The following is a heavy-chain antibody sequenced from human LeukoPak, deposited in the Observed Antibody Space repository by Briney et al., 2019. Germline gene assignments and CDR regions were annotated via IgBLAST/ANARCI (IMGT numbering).Heavy chain of an antibody. CDR1: GFTFSSYG. CDR2: ISYDGSNK. D-gene: IGHD3-22*01. CDR3: ANDYYDSSGHTGGY. Sequence: GGSLRLSCAASGFTFSSYGMHWVRQAPGKGLEWVAVISYDGSNKYYADSVKGRFTISRDNSKNTLYLQMNSLRAEDTAVYYCANDYYDSSGHTGGYWGQGTLVTVYS. J-gene: IGHJ4*02. V-gene: IGHV3-30*18.